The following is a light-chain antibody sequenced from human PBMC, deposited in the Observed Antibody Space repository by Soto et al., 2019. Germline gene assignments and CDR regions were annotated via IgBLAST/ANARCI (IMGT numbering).Light chain of an antibody. CDR1: QSVGTY. CDR3: QQRRAWPRV. V-gene: IGKV3-11*01. Sequence: EIVLTQSPATLSLSPGERATLYCRARQSVGTYLVWYQQNPGQAPRLLIYDAYKRAIGIPDRFSGSVSGTDFTLTSSSLEPGDSAVYYCQQRRAWPRVFGGGTRME. J-gene: IGKJ4*01. CDR2: DAY.